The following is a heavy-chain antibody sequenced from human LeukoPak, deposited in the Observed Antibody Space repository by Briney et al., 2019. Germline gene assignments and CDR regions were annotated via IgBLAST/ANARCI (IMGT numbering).Heavy chain of an antibody. J-gene: IGHJ1*01. CDR1: GFILSNYG. D-gene: IGHD3-16*02. Sequence: PGGSLRLSCAASGFILSNYGMHWVRQAPGKGLEWVALISSDGSNESSADSVKGRFTVSRDNSKNTVYLQMNSLRADDTAVYFCAKSRGTSLSQYFQHWGQGARVTVSS. CDR3: AKSRGTSLSQYFQH. V-gene: IGHV3-30*18. CDR2: ISSDGSNE.